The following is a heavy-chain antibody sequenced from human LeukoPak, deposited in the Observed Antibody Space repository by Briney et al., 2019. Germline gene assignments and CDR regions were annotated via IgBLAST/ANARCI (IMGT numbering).Heavy chain of an antibody. CDR2: ICYDGSGK. Sequence: GRSLRLSCAASGFTFSSYGMHWVRQAPGKGLEWVAVICYDGSGKYHADSVKGRFTISRDNSKNTLYLQMNSLRAEDTAVYYCAKDRAGGNNWDYFDNWGQGTLVTVSS. V-gene: IGHV3-33*06. CDR1: GFTFSSYG. J-gene: IGHJ4*02. CDR3: AKDRAGGNNWDYFDN. D-gene: IGHD4-23*01.